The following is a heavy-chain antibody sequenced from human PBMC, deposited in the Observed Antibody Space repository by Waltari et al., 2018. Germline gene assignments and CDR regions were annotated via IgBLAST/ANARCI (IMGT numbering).Heavy chain of an antibody. D-gene: IGHD2-8*02. CDR1: GGSFSGYY. Sequence: QVQLQQWGAGQLQPSETLSLTCAVYGGSFSGYYWGWIRQPPGKGLAWIGEINHKGNRNCNPSLRSRLTMLIDTARSQFSLKVNSVTAADTAVYYCVRLEDCSGPGGNCYSGDSFALDVWGQGTTVTVSS. J-gene: IGHJ6*02. CDR3: VRLEDCSGPGGNCYSGDSFALDV. V-gene: IGHV4-34*02. CDR2: INHKGNR.